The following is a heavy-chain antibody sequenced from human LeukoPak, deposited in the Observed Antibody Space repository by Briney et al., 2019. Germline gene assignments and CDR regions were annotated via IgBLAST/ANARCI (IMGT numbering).Heavy chain of an antibody. V-gene: IGHV3-23*01. D-gene: IGHD3-9*01. CDR1: GFTFSSYA. CDR3: AKDLDILTGYCFDY. CDR2: ISGSGGST. J-gene: IGHJ4*02. Sequence: GGSLRLSCAASGFTFSSYAMSWVRQVPGKGLEWVSAISGSGGSTYYADSVKGRFTISRDNSKNTLYLQMNSLRAEDTAVYYCAKDLDILTGYCFDYWGQGTLVTVSS.